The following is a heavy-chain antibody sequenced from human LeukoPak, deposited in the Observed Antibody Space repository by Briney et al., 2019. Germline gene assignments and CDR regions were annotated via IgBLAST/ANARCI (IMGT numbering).Heavy chain of an antibody. CDR3: ATLKYDTSTYFNVKAFDS. J-gene: IGHJ4*02. Sequence: SVKVSCKASVGTFSSYAISGGRQAPGQGLEWMVVIIPIFVTANYTQKLQGRVTMTEDTSTDTAYMELSSLRSEDTAVYYCATLKYDTSTYFNVKAFDSWGQGTLVTVSS. CDR1: VGTFSSYA. V-gene: IGHV1-69*06. D-gene: IGHD3-22*01. CDR2: IIPIFVTA.